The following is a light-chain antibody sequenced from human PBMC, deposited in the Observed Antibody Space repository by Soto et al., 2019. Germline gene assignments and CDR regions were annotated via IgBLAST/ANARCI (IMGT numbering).Light chain of an antibody. V-gene: IGLV2-8*01. CDR3: SSYAGSNNLV. Sequence: QSALTQPPSASGSPGQSVTLSCTGTSSDVGGYNYVSWYQQHPGKAPKLMIYEVSKRPSGVPDRFSGSKSGNTASLTVSGLQDEDEADYYCSSYAGSNNLVFGGGTKLTVL. CDR2: EVS. J-gene: IGLJ2*01. CDR1: SSDVGGYNY.